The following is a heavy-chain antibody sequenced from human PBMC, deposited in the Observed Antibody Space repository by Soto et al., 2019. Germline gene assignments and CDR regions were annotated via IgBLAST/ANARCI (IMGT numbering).Heavy chain of an antibody. CDR3: SRQASDFWSGKPQYYMDV. CDR1: GFTFSGSA. D-gene: IGHD3-3*01. Sequence: EVQLVESGGGLVQPGGSLKLSCAASGFTFSGSAMHWVRQASGKGLEWVGRIRSKPNNYATAYGASVKGRFTISRDDSKNTAHLQMNSLNTEDTAVYYSSRQASDFWSGKPQYYMDVWGKGTTVTVSS. CDR2: IRSKPNNYAT. J-gene: IGHJ6*03. V-gene: IGHV3-73*01.